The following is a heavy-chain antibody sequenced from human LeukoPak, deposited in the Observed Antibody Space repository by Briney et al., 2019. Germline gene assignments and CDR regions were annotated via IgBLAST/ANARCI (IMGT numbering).Heavy chain of an antibody. D-gene: IGHD3-22*01. CDR2: FYYSGSA. CDR3: ARDPDSSGYHDY. CDR1: GGSISSGTYY. J-gene: IGHJ4*02. V-gene: IGHV4-31*03. Sequence: SQTLSLTCTVSGGSISSGTYYWSWIRQHPGKGLEWIGYFYYSGSAYYNPSLKSRVTISVDTSKNQFSLNLSSVTAADTAVYYCARDPDSSGYHDYWGQGTLVTVSS.